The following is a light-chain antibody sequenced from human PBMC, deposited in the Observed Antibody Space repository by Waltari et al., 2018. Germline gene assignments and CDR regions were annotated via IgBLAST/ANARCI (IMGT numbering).Light chain of an antibody. CDR3: CSFAGSNTYV. J-gene: IGLJ1*01. Sequence: HSALTQPASVSGSPGQSITISCTGARSDVGSYNLVSWYQQHPGKAPKLMIYGGSKRPPGVSNRFSGSKSGNTGSLTIAGLQTEDEADYYCCSFAGSNTYVLGTGTKVSVL. CDR1: RSDVGSYNL. CDR2: GGS. V-gene: IGLV2-23*01.